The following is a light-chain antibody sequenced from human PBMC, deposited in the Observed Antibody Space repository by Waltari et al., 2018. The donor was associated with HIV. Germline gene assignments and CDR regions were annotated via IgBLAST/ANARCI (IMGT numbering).Light chain of an antibody. V-gene: IGKV3-11*01. Sequence: EIVLTQSPATLSLSPGERAILSCRASQSISNYLAWYQQRPGQAPRLLFYDTSNSATGVPARFSGSGSGTDFSLTIASLESEDFAIYYCHQRSTWPFTFGPGTKVDI. CDR2: DTS. J-gene: IGKJ3*01. CDR3: HQRSTWPFT. CDR1: QSISNY.